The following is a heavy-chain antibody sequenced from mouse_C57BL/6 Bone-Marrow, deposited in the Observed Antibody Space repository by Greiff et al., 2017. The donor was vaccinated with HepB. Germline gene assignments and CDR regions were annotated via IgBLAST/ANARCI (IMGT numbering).Heavy chain of an antibody. CDR2: IWWDDDK. V-gene: IGHV8-8*01. D-gene: IGHD1-1*01. Sequence: QVTLKECGPGILQPSQTLSLTCSFSGFSLSTFGMGVGWIRQPSGKGLEWLAHIWWDDDKYYNPALKSRHTISKDTSKNQVFLKIANVDTADTATYYCARGYYGSSYDYWGQGTTLTVSS. J-gene: IGHJ2*01. CDR1: GFSLSTFGMG. CDR3: ARGYYGSSYDY.